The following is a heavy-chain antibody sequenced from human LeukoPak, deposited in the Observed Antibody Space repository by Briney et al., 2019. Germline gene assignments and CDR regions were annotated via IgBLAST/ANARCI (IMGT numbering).Heavy chain of an antibody. CDR3: AHLPSSGTGIVDY. D-gene: IGHD3-10*01. Sequence: GGSLRLSCAASGFTFSSYSMNWVRQAPGKGLEWVSCISSSSSYIYYADSVKGRSTISRDNAKNSLYLQMNSLRAEDTAVYYCAHLPSSGTGIVDYWGQGTLVTVSS. J-gene: IGHJ4*02. V-gene: IGHV3-21*01. CDR2: ISSSSSYI. CDR1: GFTFSSYS.